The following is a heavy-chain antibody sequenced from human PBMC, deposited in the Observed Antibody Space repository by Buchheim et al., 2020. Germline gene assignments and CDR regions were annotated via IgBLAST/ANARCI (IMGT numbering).Heavy chain of an antibody. D-gene: IGHD3-10*01. CDR3: AVITMVRGVMEAAYDY. J-gene: IGHJ4*02. V-gene: IGHV3-23*01. Sequence: EVQLLESGGGLVQPGGSLRLSCAASGFTFSSYAMSWVRQAPGKGLAWVSAISGSGGSTYYADSVKGRFTISRDNSKNTLYLQMNSLRAEDTAVYYCAVITMVRGVMEAAYDYWGQGTL. CDR1: GFTFSSYA. CDR2: ISGSGGST.